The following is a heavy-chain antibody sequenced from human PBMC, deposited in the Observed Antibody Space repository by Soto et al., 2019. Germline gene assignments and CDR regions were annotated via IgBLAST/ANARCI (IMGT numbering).Heavy chain of an antibody. Sequence: GGSLRLSCAASGFTFSSYSMNWVRQAPGKGLEWVSSISSSSSYIYYADSVKGRFTISRDNAKNSLYLQMNSLRAEDTAVYYCARDLQDFDSSGWEYYFDYWGQGTLVTVSS. CDR3: ARDLQDFDSSGWEYYFDY. CDR2: ISSSSSYI. CDR1: GFTFSSYS. J-gene: IGHJ4*02. V-gene: IGHV3-21*01. D-gene: IGHD6-19*01.